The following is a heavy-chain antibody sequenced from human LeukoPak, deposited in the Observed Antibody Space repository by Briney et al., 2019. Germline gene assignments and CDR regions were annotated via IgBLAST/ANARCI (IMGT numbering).Heavy chain of an antibody. D-gene: IGHD5-18*01. CDR3: ARTTEGGYTYGYFYYYYMDV. J-gene: IGHJ6*03. CDR1: GGSISSYY. CDR2: IHYSGSA. V-gene: IGHV4-59*01. Sequence: SETLSLTCTVSGGSISSYYWSWIRQPPGKGLEWIGYIHYSGSANYNPSLKSRVTISVDTSKNQFSLKLSSVTAADTAVYYCARTTEGGYTYGYFYYYYMDVWGNGTTVTISS.